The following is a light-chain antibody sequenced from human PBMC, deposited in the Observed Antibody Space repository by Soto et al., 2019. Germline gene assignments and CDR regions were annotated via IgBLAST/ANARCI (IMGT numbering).Light chain of an antibody. CDR3: PQSYSTLQT. Sequence: DIQMTQSPSSLSASVGDRVTITCRASQSISSYLNWYQQKPGKAPKLLIYAASSLQSGVPSRFSGSGSGTDFTLTISSLQPEDFATYYCPQSYSTLQTFGQGTKV. CDR1: QSISSY. J-gene: IGKJ1*01. V-gene: IGKV1-39*01. CDR2: AAS.